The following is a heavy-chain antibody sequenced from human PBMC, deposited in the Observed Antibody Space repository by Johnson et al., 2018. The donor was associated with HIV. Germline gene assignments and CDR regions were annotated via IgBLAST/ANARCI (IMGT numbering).Heavy chain of an antibody. CDR2: ISSNGGST. D-gene: IGHD3-22*01. CDR3: ARLPEYYDSSGYGADAFDI. Sequence: VQLVESGGGLVQPGGSLRLSCAASGFTVSNNYMTWVRQTPGTGLEYVSAISSNGGSTYYANSVKGRFTISRDNSKNTLYLQMNSLRAEDTAVYYCARLPEYYDSSGYGADAFDIWGQGTMVTVSS. V-gene: IGHV3-64*01. J-gene: IGHJ3*02. CDR1: GFTVSNNY.